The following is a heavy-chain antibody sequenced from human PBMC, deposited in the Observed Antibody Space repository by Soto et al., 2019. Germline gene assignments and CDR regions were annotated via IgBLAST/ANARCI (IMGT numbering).Heavy chain of an antibody. CDR2: INPNSGGT. J-gene: IGHJ4*02. V-gene: IGHV1-2*02. D-gene: IGHD3-22*01. CDR3: AVTLEVITRYYFDY. Sequence: ASVKVSCKASGYTFTGYYMHWVRQAPGQGLEWMGWINPNSGGTNYAQKFQGRVTMTRDTSISTAYMELSRLRSDDTAVYYCAVTLEVITRYYFDYWGRGTLVTVSS. CDR1: GYTFTGYY.